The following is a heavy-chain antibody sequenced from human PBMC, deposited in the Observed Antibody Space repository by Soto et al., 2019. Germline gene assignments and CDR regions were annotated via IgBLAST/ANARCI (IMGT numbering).Heavy chain of an antibody. V-gene: IGHV1-18*01. CDR1: GYTFTNYA. CDR2: ISASTRNT. Sequence: QVQLVQSGAEVKKPGASVKVSCQASGYTFTNYAISWVRQAPGQGLEWMGWISASTRNTDQAQNFQGRVTMTIDTSTNTANMELRSLRFDDTAVYYCARRYCSVGSCYACWHFDLWGRGTLVTVSS. J-gene: IGHJ2*01. CDR3: ARRYCSVGSCYACWHFDL. D-gene: IGHD2-15*01.